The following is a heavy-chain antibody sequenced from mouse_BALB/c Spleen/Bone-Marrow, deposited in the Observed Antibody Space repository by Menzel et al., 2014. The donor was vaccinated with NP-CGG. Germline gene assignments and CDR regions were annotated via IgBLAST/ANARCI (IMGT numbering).Heavy chain of an antibody. V-gene: IGHV1-63*01. CDR3: TRRRSLDY. J-gene: IGHJ2*01. Sequence: VQLQQSGTELVRPGTSVKISCKASGYASTNYWLGWVKQRPGHGLEWIGDIYPGSGNTYYNEKFKGKVTPTADKSLGTAYTQLSGLTSEDSAVYFCTRRRSLDYWGQGTTLTVSS. CDR2: IYPGSGNT. CDR1: GYASTNYW.